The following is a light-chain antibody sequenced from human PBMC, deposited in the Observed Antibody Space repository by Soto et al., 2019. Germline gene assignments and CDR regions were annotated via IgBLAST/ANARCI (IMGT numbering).Light chain of an antibody. CDR1: QSITNY. V-gene: IGKV3-11*01. CDR2: DAS. Sequence: EIVLTQSPTTLSLSPGARSTFSCRASQSITNYLAWYQHKPGQAPRLLFYDASNRATGIPARFSGSGSGTDFTLTISGLEPEDFPVYYCQQRSNWPITFGQGNDWRL. CDR3: QQRSNWPIT. J-gene: IGKJ5*01.